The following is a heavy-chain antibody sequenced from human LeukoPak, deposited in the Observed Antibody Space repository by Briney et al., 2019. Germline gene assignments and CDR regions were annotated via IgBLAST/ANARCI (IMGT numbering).Heavy chain of an antibody. J-gene: IGHJ4*02. V-gene: IGHV4-59*01. CDR1: GGSISSYY. Sequence: SETLSLTCTVSGGSISSYYWSWIRQPPGKGLEWIGYIYYSGNTNYNPSLKSRLTISVDTSKNQFSLKLKSVTAADTAVYYYARSMTAAGSFYFDYWGQGTLVTVSS. CDR3: ARSMTAAGSFYFDY. CDR2: IYYSGNT. D-gene: IGHD6-13*01.